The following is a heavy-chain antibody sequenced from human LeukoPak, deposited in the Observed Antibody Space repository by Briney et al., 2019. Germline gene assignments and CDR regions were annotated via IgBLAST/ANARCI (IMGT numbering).Heavy chain of an antibody. D-gene: IGHD5-24*01. CDR1: GGSISSYY. CDR2: IYYSGST. V-gene: IGHV4-59*01. J-gene: IGHJ6*02. CDR3: ARARDGYLYYYYYGMDV. Sequence: PSETLSLTCTVSGGSISSYYWSWIRQPPGKGLEWIGYIYYSGSTNYNPSLKSRVTISVDTSKNQFSLKLSSVTVADTAVYYCARARDGYLYYYYYGMDVWGQGTTVTVSS.